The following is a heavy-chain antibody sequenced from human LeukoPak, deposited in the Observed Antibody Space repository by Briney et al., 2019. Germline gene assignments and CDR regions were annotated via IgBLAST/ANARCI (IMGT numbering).Heavy chain of an antibody. D-gene: IGHD3-3*01. J-gene: IGHJ4*02. V-gene: IGHV3-7*01. CDR2: IKQDGSEK. CDR1: GFTFSSYW. Sequence: GGSLRLSCAASGFTFSSYWMSWVRQAPGKGLEWVANIKQDGSEKYYVDSAKGRFTISRDNAKNSLYLQMNSLRAEDTAVYYCAREYYDFWSGYPHYWGQGTLVTVSS. CDR3: AREYYDFWSGYPHY.